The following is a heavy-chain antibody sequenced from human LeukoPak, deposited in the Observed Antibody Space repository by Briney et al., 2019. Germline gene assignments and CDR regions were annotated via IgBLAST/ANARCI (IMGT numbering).Heavy chain of an antibody. Sequence: GGSLRLSCAVSGFTVSSNYMSWVRQAPGKGLEWVSVIYSGDSTYYADSVKGRFTISRDNSRNTLYLQMNSLRAEDTAVYYCARALNGFDIWGPGTLVTVSS. J-gene: IGHJ3*02. V-gene: IGHV3-53*01. CDR3: ARALNGFDI. CDR1: GFTVSSNY. CDR2: IYSGDST.